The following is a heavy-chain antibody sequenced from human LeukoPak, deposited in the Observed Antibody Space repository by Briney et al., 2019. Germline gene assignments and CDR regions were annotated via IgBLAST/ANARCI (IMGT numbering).Heavy chain of an antibody. Sequence: SEPLSLTCTVSGDSINNYYWSWLRQPAGKGLEWIGRIYTRGSTNYNPSLKSRVTMSVDTSKNQFSLKLSSVTAADTAVYYCARGRYCSADICSGGDAFDIWGQGTMVSVSS. CDR3: ARGRYCSADICSGGDAFDI. V-gene: IGHV4-4*07. D-gene: IGHD2-15*01. J-gene: IGHJ3*02. CDR1: GDSINNYY. CDR2: IYTRGST.